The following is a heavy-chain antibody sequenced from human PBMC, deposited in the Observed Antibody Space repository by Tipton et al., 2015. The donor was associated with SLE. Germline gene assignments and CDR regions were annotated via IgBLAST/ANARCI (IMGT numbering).Heavy chain of an antibody. CDR2: ISYDGSNK. CDR1: GFTFSIYA. Sequence: SLRLSCAASGFTFSIYAMHWVRQAPGKGLEWVAVISYDGSNKYYADSVKGRFTISRDNSKNTLYLQMNSLRAEDTAVYYCASDLEYSSGWHPLDYYYGMDVWGQGTTVTVSS. J-gene: IGHJ6*02. V-gene: IGHV3-30*04. D-gene: IGHD6-25*01. CDR3: ASDLEYSSGWHPLDYYYGMDV.